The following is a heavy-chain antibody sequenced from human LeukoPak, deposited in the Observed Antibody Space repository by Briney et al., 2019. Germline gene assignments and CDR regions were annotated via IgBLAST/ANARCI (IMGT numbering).Heavy chain of an antibody. Sequence: ASVKVSCKASGYTFTSYAMHWVRQAPGQGLEWMGGIIPIFGTANYAQKFQGRVTITADESTSTAYMELSSLRSEDTAVYYCARDCGGDCYPSYYYYYMDVWGKGTTVTVSS. CDR1: GYTFTSYA. V-gene: IGHV1-69*13. D-gene: IGHD2-21*01. CDR2: IIPIFGTA. J-gene: IGHJ6*03. CDR3: ARDCGGDCYPSYYYYYMDV.